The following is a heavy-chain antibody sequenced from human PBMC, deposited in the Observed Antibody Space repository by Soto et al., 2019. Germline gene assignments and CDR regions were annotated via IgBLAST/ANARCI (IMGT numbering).Heavy chain of an antibody. D-gene: IGHD6-6*01. CDR1: DASFGGYY. CDR3: ETGRPRRFPWFDP. J-gene: IGHJ5*02. V-gene: IGHV4-34*01. CDR2: INHTGTS. Sequence: SETLSLTCAISDASFGGYYWTWLRQPPGKGLEWIGEINHTGTSTYNPSLKSRVNMSIDTSKKHFSLNMTSVTAADTAVYYCETGRPRRFPWFDPWGQGTLVTVSS.